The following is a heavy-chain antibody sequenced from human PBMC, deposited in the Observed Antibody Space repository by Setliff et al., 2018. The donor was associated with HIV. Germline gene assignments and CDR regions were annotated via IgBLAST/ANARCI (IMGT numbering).Heavy chain of an antibody. Sequence: LSLTCTVSGGSIDSGNYDWNWVRQPGGKGLEWIGRIYTRGSTKYSPTFESRVTMSSDTSKNQFSLNLRSVTAADTALYYCVRSGCNGNICYDSRGWLDSWGQGTQVTVSS. CDR1: GGSIDSGNYD. V-gene: IGHV4-61*02. CDR3: VRSGCNGNICYDSRGWLDS. CDR2: IYTRGST. D-gene: IGHD5-12*01. J-gene: IGHJ5*01.